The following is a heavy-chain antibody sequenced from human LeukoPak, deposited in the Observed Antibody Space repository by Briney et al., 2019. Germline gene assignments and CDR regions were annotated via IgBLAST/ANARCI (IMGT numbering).Heavy chain of an antibody. V-gene: IGHV3-48*03. Sequence: GGSLRLSCAASGFTFSTYEMNWVRQAPGKGLEWISHIGTSGNTNYADSVKGRFTFSRDNAKNSLYLQMNSLRAEDTAVYYCAREGSAPSGWCYFDYWGQGTLVTVSS. CDR2: IGTSGNT. CDR3: AREGSAPSGWCYFDY. CDR1: GFTFSTYE. D-gene: IGHD6-19*01. J-gene: IGHJ4*02.